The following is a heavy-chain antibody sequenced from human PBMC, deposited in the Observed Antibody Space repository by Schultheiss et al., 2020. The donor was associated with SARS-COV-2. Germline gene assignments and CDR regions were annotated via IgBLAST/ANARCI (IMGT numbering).Heavy chain of an antibody. V-gene: IGHV4-61*01. CDR1: GYSIRSGYY. CDR2: IYYSGST. J-gene: IGHJ6*02. CDR3: ARSLSSSSWYYYYYYYGMDV. Sequence: SETLSLTCAVSGYSIRSGYYWGWIRQPPGKGLEWIGYIYYSGSTNYNPSLKSRVTISVDTSKNQFSLKLSSVTAADTAVYYCARSLSSSSWYYYYYYYGMDVWGQGTTVTVSS. D-gene: IGHD6-13*01.